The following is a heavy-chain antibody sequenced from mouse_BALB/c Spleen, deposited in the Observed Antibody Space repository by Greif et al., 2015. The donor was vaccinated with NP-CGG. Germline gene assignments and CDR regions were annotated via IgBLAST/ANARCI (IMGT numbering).Heavy chain of an antibody. J-gene: IGHJ4*01. CDR3: ARSAYYGNYYYAMDY. V-gene: IGHV2-2*02. D-gene: IGHD2-10*01. CDR2: IWSGGST. Sequence: VQRVESGPGLVQPSQSLSITCTVSGFSLTSYGVHWVRQSPGKGLEWLGVIWSGGSTDYNAAFISRLSISKDNSNSXVFFKMNSLQANDTAIYYCARSAYYGNYYYAMDYWGQGTSVTVSS. CDR1: GFSLTSYG.